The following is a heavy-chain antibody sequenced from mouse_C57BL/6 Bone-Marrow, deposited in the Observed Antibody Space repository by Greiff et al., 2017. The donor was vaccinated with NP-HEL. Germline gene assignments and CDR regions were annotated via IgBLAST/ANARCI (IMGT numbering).Heavy chain of an antibody. V-gene: IGHV1-55*01. J-gene: IGHJ1*03. Sequence: VQLQQPGAELVKPGASVKLSCKASGYTFTSYWITWVKQRPGHGLEWIGDIYPGSGGTNYNEKFKSKATLTVDTSSSTAYMQLSRLTSEDSAVYYCARRYYGSSYWYFDVWGTGTTVTVSS. CDR1: GYTFTSYW. D-gene: IGHD1-1*01. CDR3: ARRYYGSSYWYFDV. CDR2: IYPGSGGT.